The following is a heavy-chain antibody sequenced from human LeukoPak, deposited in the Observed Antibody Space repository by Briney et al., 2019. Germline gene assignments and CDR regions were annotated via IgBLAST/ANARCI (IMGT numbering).Heavy chain of an antibody. CDR3: ARVRDYDYVWGRREDAFDI. J-gene: IGHJ3*02. V-gene: IGHV3-74*01. CDR2: INSVGSST. CDR1: GFIFSTYW. D-gene: IGHD3-16*01. Sequence: GGSLRLSCTASGFIFSTYWVHWVRQAPGKGLVWVSRINSVGSSTNYADSVKGRFTISRDNAKNMLYLQMNSLRAEDTAVYYCARVRDYDYVWGRREDAFDIWGQGTMVTVSS.